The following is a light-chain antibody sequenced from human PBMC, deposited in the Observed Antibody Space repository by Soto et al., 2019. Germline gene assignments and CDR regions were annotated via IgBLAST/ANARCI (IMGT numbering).Light chain of an antibody. Sequence: EIVMTQSPATLSVSPGERATLSCRASQSVSSNLAWYQQKPGQAPRLLIYGASTRATGIPARFSGSGSATEFTRTISSLQSEDFAVYYCQLVKTFGQGTKVEIK. CDR2: GAS. CDR1: QSVSSN. J-gene: IGKJ1*01. CDR3: QLVKT. V-gene: IGKV3-15*01.